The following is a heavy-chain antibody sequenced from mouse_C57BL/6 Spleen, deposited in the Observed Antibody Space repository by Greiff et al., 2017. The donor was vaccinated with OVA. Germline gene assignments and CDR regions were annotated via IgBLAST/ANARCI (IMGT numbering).Heavy chain of an antibody. CDR3: APLLRGSSYGFAY. Sequence: VQLQQSGPELVKPGASVKMSCKASGYTFTDYNMHWVKQSHGKSLEWIGYINPNNGGTSYNQKFKGKATLTVNKSSSTAYMELRSLTSEDSAVYYCAPLLRGSSYGFAYWGQGTLVTVSA. CDR1: GYTFTDYN. V-gene: IGHV1-22*01. J-gene: IGHJ3*01. D-gene: IGHD1-1*01. CDR2: INPNNGGT.